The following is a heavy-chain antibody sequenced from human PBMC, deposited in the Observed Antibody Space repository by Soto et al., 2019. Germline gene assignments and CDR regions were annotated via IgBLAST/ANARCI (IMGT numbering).Heavy chain of an antibody. CDR1: GFRFSGYA. J-gene: IGHJ4*01. CDR3: AKAGGGYTKWHFDS. Sequence: EVQLLESGGGSVQPGGSLRLSCAASGFRFSGYAMAWVRQAPGKGLEWVSGISGSGATTYYADSVKGRCTISRDNSKNTLSLQVNRLSAEDTAVYYCAKAGGGYTKWHFDSWGHGSLVTVSS. V-gene: IGHV3-23*01. D-gene: IGHD5-12*01. CDR2: ISGSGATT.